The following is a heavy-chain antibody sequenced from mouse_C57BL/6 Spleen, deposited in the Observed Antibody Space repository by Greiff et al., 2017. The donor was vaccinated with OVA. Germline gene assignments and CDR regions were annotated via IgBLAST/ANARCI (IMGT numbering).Heavy chain of an antibody. Sequence: EVQVVESEGGLVQPGSSMKLSCTASGFTFSDYYMAWVRQVPEKGLEWVANINYDGSSTYYLDSLKSRFIISRDNAKNILYLQMSSLKSEDTATYYCARGRDYYGSSAWFAYWGQGTLVTVSA. CDR1: GFTFSDYY. V-gene: IGHV5-16*01. CDR2: INYDGSST. D-gene: IGHD1-1*01. CDR3: ARGRDYYGSSAWFAY. J-gene: IGHJ3*01.